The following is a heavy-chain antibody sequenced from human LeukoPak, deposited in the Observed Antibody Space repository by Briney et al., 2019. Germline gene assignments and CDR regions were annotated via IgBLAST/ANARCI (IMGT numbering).Heavy chain of an antibody. J-gene: IGHJ5*02. Sequence: SETLSLTCTVSVGSISYYYWSWIRQPPGKALEWIGYIYSTGSTDYNPSLKSRVTISVDTSKNQFSLKLRSVTAADTAVYYCAKQKGLDPWGQGTLVTVSS. D-gene: IGHD1/OR15-1a*01. CDR2: IYSTGST. V-gene: IGHV4-59*01. CDR3: AKQKGLDP. CDR1: VGSISYYY.